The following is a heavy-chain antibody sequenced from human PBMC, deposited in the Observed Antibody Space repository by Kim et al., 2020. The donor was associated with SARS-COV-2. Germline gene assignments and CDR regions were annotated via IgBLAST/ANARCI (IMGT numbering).Heavy chain of an antibody. Sequence: GGSLRLSCAASGFTFGDYAMHWVRQAPGKGLEWVSGISWNSGSIGYADSVKGRFTISRDNAKNSLYLQMNSLRAEDTALYYCAKEDIVVVPAAIYYYGMDVWGQGTTVTVSS. V-gene: IGHV3-9*01. D-gene: IGHD2-2*02. CDR3: AKEDIVVVPAAIYYYGMDV. J-gene: IGHJ6*02. CDR1: GFTFGDYA. CDR2: ISWNSGSI.